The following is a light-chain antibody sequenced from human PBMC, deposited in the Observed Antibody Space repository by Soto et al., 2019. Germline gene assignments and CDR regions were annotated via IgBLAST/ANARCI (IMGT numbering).Light chain of an antibody. J-gene: IGLJ1*01. Sequence: QSLPTYPGPGCGSPGQSITLSCTGNSSDVGSYNLISWYQQHPGKVPQLMIYEGTKRPSGVSSRFSGSKSGNTDSLTISRLQAEDEADHYCCSYAHGSTYVFGTGTKGTLL. CDR2: EGT. V-gene: IGLV2-23*01. CDR1: SSDVGSYNL. CDR3: CSYAHGSTYV.